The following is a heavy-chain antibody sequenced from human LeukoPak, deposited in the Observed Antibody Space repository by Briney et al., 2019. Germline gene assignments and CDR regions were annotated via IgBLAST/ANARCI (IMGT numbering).Heavy chain of an antibody. Sequence: PSETLSLTCAVYGGSFTSYYWSWIRQPPGKGLEWIGETSHTGHTNYNPSLKSRVTMSVETSKNQLSLILSSVTAADTAVYYCARGPYSSDAGYWGQGTLVTVSS. D-gene: IGHD6-25*01. CDR2: TSHTGHT. CDR1: GGSFTSYY. J-gene: IGHJ4*02. CDR3: ARGPYSSDAGY. V-gene: IGHV4-34*01.